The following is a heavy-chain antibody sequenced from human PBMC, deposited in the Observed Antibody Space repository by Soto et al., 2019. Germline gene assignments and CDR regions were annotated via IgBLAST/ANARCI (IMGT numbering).Heavy chain of an antibody. D-gene: IGHD3-3*01. J-gene: IGHJ4*02. V-gene: IGHV3-23*01. CDR2: ISGSGGST. CDR3: AKLPQYDFWSGSDY. CDR1: GFTFSSYA. Sequence: GGSLRLSCAASGFTFSSYAMSWVHQAPGKGLEWVSAISGSGGSTYYADSVKGRFTISRDNSKNTLYLQMNSLRAEDTAVYYCAKLPQYDFWSGSDYWGQGTLVTVSS.